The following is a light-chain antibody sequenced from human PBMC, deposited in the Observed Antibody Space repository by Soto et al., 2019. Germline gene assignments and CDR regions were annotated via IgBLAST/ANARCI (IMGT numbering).Light chain of an antibody. CDR1: QSVSSN. CDR3: QQAET. CDR2: GAS. Sequence: EIVMTQSPATLSVSPGERATLSCRASQSVSSNLAWYQQKPGQAPRLLIYGASTRATGIPARFSGSGSGTEFTLTISSLQSEDFALYCCQQAETCGQGTRLEIK. J-gene: IGKJ5*01. V-gene: IGKV3-15*01.